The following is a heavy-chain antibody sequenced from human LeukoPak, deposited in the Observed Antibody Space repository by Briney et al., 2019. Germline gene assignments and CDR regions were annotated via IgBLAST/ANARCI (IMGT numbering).Heavy chain of an antibody. CDR2: IKSTTAGGTT. CDR1: GFTFSNAW. J-gene: IGHJ4*02. Sequence: GGSLRLSCAASGFTFSNAWMSWVRQAPGKGLEWVGRIKSTTAGGTTDYAAPVKGSFTISRDDSKNTLYLQMTTLKTEDTAVYYCTTESPHFDYWGQGTLVTVSS. CDR3: TTESPHFDY. V-gene: IGHV3-15*01.